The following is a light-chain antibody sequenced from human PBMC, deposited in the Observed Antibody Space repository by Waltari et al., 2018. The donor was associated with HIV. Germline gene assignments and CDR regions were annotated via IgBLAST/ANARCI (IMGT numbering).Light chain of an antibody. CDR3: LLSFDGTLV. Sequence: QPVVTQESSLTLSSGETVILSCASSAGIVTRGHCPYWFQLKPGQAPKSLLFDSNYRYPSTPSRMAGSFLGGKAALTLTGAQPEDEAAYYCLLSFDGTLVFGGGT. V-gene: IGLV7-46*01. J-gene: IGLJ2*01. CDR1: AGIVTRGHC. CDR2: DSN.